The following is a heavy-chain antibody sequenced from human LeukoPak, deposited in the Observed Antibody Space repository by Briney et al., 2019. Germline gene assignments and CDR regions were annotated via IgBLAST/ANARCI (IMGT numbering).Heavy chain of an antibody. V-gene: IGHV4-34*01. D-gene: IGHD3-16*01. J-gene: IGHJ4*02. CDR1: GWSFSGHY. CDR3: ARSVSGGVECDY. CDR2: INHNGIT. Sequence: SETLSLTCAVYGWSFSGHYWTWIRQPPGKGLEWIGEINHNGITNYNPSLKSRVSISVDASKNQFSLELRSVTAADTAVYYCARSVSGGVECDYWARGSLVTVSS.